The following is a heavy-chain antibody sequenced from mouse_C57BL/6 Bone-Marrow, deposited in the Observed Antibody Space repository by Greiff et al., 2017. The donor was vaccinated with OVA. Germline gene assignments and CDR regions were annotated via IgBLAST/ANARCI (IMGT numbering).Heavy chain of an antibody. CDR2: IRNKANNHAT. CDR3: TRDYDSFAY. Sequence: EVHLVESGGGLVQPGGSMKLSCAASGFTFSDAWMDWVRQSPEKGLEWVAEIRNKANNHATYYAESVKGRFTISRDDSKSSVHLQMNSLRAEDTGIYYCTRDYDSFAYWGQGTLVTVSA. J-gene: IGHJ3*01. D-gene: IGHD2-4*01. V-gene: IGHV6-6*01. CDR1: GFTFSDAW.